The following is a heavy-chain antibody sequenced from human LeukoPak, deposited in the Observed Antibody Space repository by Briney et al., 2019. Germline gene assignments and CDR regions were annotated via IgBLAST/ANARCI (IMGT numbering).Heavy chain of an antibody. J-gene: IGHJ3*02. CDR2: VYASGNS. Sequence: PSETLSLTCTVSGGSISSDAYYWRWIRQTAGKGLEWIGRVYASGNSNSNPSLKHRVTISMNTSKNQFSLRLTSVTAADTAVYYCARALDNMLTGYAFDIWGQGAMVTVSS. CDR3: ARALDNMLTGYAFDI. D-gene: IGHD3-9*01. V-gene: IGHV4-61*02. CDR1: GGSISSDAYY.